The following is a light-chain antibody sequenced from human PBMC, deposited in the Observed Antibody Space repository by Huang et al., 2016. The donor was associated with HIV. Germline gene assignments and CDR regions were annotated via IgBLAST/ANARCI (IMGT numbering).Light chain of an antibody. Sequence: EIVLTQSQATLSLSPGERATLACGARQSVSSSYLAWYQQKPGLAPRLLIYDASSRATGSPDRFSGSGSGTDFTLTISRREPEDFAVYYCQQYGSSPITFGQGTRLEIK. J-gene: IGKJ5*01. CDR2: DAS. CDR1: QSVSSSY. V-gene: IGKV3D-20*01. CDR3: QQYGSSPIT.